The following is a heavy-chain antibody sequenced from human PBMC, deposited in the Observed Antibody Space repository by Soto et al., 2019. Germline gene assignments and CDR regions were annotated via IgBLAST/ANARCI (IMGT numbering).Heavy chain of an antibody. CDR3: AKDPLHVAYCTNGVCSYFDY. CDR1: GFTFSSYG. V-gene: IGHV3-30*18. Sequence: GGSLRLSCAASGFTFSSYGMHWVRQAPGKGLEWVAVISYDGSNKYYADSVKGRFTISRDNSKNTLYLQINSLRAEDTAVYYCAKDPLHVAYCTNGVCSYFDYWGQGTLVTVSS. D-gene: IGHD2-8*01. J-gene: IGHJ4*02. CDR2: ISYDGSNK.